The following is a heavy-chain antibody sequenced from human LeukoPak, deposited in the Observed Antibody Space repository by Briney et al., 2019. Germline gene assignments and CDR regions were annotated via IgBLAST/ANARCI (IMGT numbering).Heavy chain of an antibody. CDR1: GGSFSGYY. J-gene: IGHJ6*03. V-gene: IGHV4-34*01. D-gene: IGHD3-10*01. CDR3: AREGSSGSYYYYYYYMDV. CDR2: INHSGST. Sequence: NTSETLSLTCAVYGGSFSGYYWSWIRQPPGKGLEWIGEINHSGSTNYNPSLKSRVTISVDTSKNQFSLKLSSVTAADTAVYYCAREGSSGSYYYYYYYMDVWGKGTTVTVSS.